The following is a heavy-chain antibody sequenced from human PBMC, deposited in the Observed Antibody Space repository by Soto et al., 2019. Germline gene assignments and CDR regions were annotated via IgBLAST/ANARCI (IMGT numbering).Heavy chain of an antibody. J-gene: IGHJ1*01. Sequence: SVKVSCKASGGTFSSYAISWVRQAPGQGLEWMGGIIPIFGTANYAQKFQGRVTITADESTSTAYMELSSLRSEDTAVYYCARDLGDYYDSSGRYFQHWGQGTLVTVSS. CDR2: IIPIFGTA. V-gene: IGHV1-69*13. D-gene: IGHD3-22*01. CDR3: ARDLGDYYDSSGRYFQH. CDR1: GGTFSSYA.